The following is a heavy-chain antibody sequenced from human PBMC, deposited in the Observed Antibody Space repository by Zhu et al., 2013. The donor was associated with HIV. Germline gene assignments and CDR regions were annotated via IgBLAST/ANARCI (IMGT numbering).Heavy chain of an antibody. CDR1: GYNFNNYF. D-gene: IGHD2-15*01. CDR2: QPCKWYH. Sequence: QVRLVQSGPEVKRPGASVTVSCTASGYNFNNYFINWIRQAPGQGPEWMGLDQPCKWYHLLRTQRFRAESPVTRATSFDRIYFFLSRLRPDDTATYFCARGLTRTLSLNNGRAAFDLWGQGTVLSVST. CDR3: ARGLTRTLSLNNGRAAFDL. J-gene: IGHJ1*01. V-gene: IGHV1-2*01.